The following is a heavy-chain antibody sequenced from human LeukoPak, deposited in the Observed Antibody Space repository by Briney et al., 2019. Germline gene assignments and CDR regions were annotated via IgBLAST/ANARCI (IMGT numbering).Heavy chain of an antibody. CDR2: ISYDGSNK. Sequence: GGSLRLSCAASGFTFSSYAMHWVRQAPGKGLEWVAVISYDGSNKYYADCVKGRFTISRDNSKNTLYLQMNSLRAEDTAVYYCARSPSSVVITTDYFDYWGQGTLVTVSS. CDR1: GFTFSSYA. V-gene: IGHV3-30-3*01. J-gene: IGHJ4*02. D-gene: IGHD3-22*01. CDR3: ARSPSSVVITTDYFDY.